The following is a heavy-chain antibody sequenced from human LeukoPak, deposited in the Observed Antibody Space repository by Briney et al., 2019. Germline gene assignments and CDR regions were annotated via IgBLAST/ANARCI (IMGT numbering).Heavy chain of an antibody. CDR2: MNPNSGNT. J-gene: IGHJ6*03. Sequence: ASVKVSCKASGYTFTSYDINWVRQATGQGLEWMGWMNPNSGNTGYAQKFQGRVTMTRNTSISTAYMELSSLRSEDTAVYYCARASYCSSTSCYTYYYYYYMDVWGKGTTVTVSS. CDR1: GYTFTSYD. D-gene: IGHD2-2*02. CDR3: ARASYCSSTSCYTYYYYYYMDV. V-gene: IGHV1-8*01.